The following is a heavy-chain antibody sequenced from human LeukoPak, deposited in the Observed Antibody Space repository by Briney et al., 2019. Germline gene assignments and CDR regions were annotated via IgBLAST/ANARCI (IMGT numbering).Heavy chain of an antibody. D-gene: IGHD4-11*01. CDR1: GFTFSSYA. CDR2: ISGSGGST. V-gene: IGHV3-23*01. Sequence: GSLRLCCAASGFTFSSYAMSWVRQAPGKGVEWVSAISGSGGSTYYADSVKGRFTISRDNSKNKLYLQMISLRAKDTAVYYCATRKRTTVTASPLFWCQGHLVIVTS. J-gene: IGHJ4*02. CDR3: ATRKRTTVTASPLF.